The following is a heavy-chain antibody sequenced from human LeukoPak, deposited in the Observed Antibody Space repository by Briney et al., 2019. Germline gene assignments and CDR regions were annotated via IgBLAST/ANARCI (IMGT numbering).Heavy chain of an antibody. Sequence: ASVKVSCKASGYXFSNYGVTWVRQAPGQGLEWLGWISVYTGYTNYAQNFQGRVTMTTDTSTNTAYMELRSLTSDDTAVYFCARDAGYFDWPRPRPGKYYFDYWGQGTLVTVTS. D-gene: IGHD3-9*01. CDR1: GYXFSNYG. V-gene: IGHV1-18*01. CDR2: ISVYTGYT. J-gene: IGHJ4*02. CDR3: ARDAGYFDWPRPRPGKYYFDY.